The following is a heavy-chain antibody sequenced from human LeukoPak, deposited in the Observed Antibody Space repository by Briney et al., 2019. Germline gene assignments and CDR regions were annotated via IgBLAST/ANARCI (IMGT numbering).Heavy chain of an antibody. J-gene: IGHJ3*02. CDR3: ASSTPYSSGWDAFDI. D-gene: IGHD6-19*01. Sequence: ASVKVSCKASGYTFTSYDINWVRRATGQGLEWMGWMNPNSGNTGYAQKFQGRVTITRNTSISTAYMELSSLRSEDTAVYYCASSTPYSSGWDAFDIWGQGTMVTVSS. CDR1: GYTFTSYD. V-gene: IGHV1-8*03. CDR2: MNPNSGNT.